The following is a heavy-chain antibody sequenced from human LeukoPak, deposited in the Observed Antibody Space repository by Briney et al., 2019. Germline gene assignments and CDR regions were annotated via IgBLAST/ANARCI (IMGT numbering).Heavy chain of an antibody. Sequence: PGGSLRLSCVVSGLTFSDYNMSWIRQTPGKGLEWVSYISSSGDTIYHEDSVKGRFTISRDNAKNSVYLQMNNLRAEDTAVYYCARRSRTPKQGAWFDPWGQGTLVTVSS. CDR3: ARRSRTPKQGAWFDP. CDR2: ISSSGDTI. J-gene: IGHJ5*02. D-gene: IGHD1-14*01. CDR1: GLTFSDYN. V-gene: IGHV3-11*04.